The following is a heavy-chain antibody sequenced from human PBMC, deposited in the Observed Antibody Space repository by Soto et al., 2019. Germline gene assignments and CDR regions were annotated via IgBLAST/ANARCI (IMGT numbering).Heavy chain of an antibody. CDR1: GGTFSSYA. V-gene: IGHV1-69*13. J-gene: IGHJ4*02. CDR2: IIPIFGTA. CDR3: AILIVVVTATDY. D-gene: IGHD2-21*02. Sequence: ASVKVSCKASGGTFSSYAISWVRQAPGQGLEWMGGIIPIFGTANYAQKFQGRVTITADESTSTAYMELSSLRSEDTAVYYCAILIVVVTATDYWGQGTLVTVSS.